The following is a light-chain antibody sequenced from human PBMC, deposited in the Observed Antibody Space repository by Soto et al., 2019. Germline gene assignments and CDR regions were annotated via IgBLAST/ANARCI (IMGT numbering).Light chain of an antibody. J-gene: IGLJ1*01. CDR3: SSYTSISTLYV. V-gene: IGLV2-14*01. Sequence: LTQAASGSGSPGHAIRSSCTLTNSEVGGYNYVSWYQQHPGKAPELMIYEVSHRPSGVSNRFSGSKSDNTASLTISGLQAEDEADYYCSSYTSISTLYVFGTGPKVTVL. CDR1: NSEVGGYNY. CDR2: EVS.